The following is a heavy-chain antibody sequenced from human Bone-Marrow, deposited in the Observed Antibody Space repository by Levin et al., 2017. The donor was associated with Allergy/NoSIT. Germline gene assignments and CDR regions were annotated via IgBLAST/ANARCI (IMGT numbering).Heavy chain of an antibody. Sequence: SETLSLTCTVSGGSISSYYWSWIRQPAGKGLEWIGRIYTSGSTNYNPSLKSRVTMSVDTSKNQFSLKLSSVTAADTAVYYCARVGNCSSTSCYRSWFDPWGQGTLVTVSS. CDR2: IYTSGST. CDR3: ARVGNCSSTSCYRSWFDP. D-gene: IGHD2-2*01. J-gene: IGHJ5*02. V-gene: IGHV4-4*07. CDR1: GGSISSYY.